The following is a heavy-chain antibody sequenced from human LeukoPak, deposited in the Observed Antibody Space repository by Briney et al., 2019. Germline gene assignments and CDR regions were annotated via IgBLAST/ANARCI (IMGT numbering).Heavy chain of an antibody. CDR2: IKSKTDGGTT. CDR3: TTDVFGYALGYYYYYMDV. CDR1: GFTFSNAW. D-gene: IGHD5-18*01. Sequence: GGSLRLSCAASGFTFSNAWMSWVRQALGKGLEWVGRIKSKTDGGTTDCAAPVKGRFTISRDDSKNTLYLQMNSLKTEDTAVYYCTTDVFGYALGYYYYYMDVWGKGTTVTVSS. V-gene: IGHV3-15*01. J-gene: IGHJ6*03.